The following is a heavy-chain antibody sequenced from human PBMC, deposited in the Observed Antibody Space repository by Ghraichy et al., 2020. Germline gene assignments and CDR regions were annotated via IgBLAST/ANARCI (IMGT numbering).Heavy chain of an antibody. CDR3: ARYQKTTVTNFDY. V-gene: IGHV3-23*01. D-gene: IGHD4-17*01. Sequence: GGSLRLSCAASGFTFSSYAMSWVRQAPGKGLEWVSTISGSGGSTYYADSVKGRFTISRDNSKNTLYLQMTSLRAEDTAVYYCARYQKTTVTNFDYWGQGTLVTGSS. CDR2: ISGSGGST. J-gene: IGHJ4*02. CDR1: GFTFSSYA.